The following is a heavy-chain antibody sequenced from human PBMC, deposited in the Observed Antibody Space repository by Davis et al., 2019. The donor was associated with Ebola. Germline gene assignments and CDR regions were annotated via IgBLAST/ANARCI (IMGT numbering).Heavy chain of an antibody. Sequence: AASVKVSCKASGGTFSSYAISWVRQAPGQGLEWMGRIIPILGIANYAQKFQGRVTITADKSTSTAYMELSSLRSEDTAVYYCASAVYSSSSRGIRYYYYYGMDVWGQGTTVTVS. J-gene: IGHJ6*02. D-gene: IGHD6-6*01. CDR2: IIPILGIA. CDR3: ASAVYSSSSRGIRYYYYYGMDV. CDR1: GGTFSSYA. V-gene: IGHV1-69*04.